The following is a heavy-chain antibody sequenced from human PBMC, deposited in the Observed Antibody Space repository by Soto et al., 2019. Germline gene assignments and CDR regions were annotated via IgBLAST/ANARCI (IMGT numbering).Heavy chain of an antibody. CDR3: AKDNSDCTNGVCPFSGHRH. D-gene: IGHD2-8*01. Sequence: GGSLRLSCAASGFTFSSYSMNWVRQAPGKGLEWVSYIGSSSGAIFYADSVKGRFTISRDNTKNSLYLQMNSLRAEDTAVYYCAKDNSDCTNGVCPFSGHRHWGQGTLVPVSS. V-gene: IGHV3-48*04. CDR2: IGSSSGAI. CDR1: GFTFSSYS. J-gene: IGHJ4*02.